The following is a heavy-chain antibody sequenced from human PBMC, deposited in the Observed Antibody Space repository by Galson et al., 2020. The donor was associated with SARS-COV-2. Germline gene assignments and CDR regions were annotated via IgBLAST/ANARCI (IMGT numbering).Heavy chain of an antibody. D-gene: IGHD3-9*01. V-gene: IGHV3-53*01. Sequence: GGSLRLSCAASGLSVSTNYMNWVRQAPGKGLEWVSVLYNGGGADYAVSVKGRFTISRDNAKNTVYLQMNSLRAEDTAVYYCARGPRYFDGSGYHRRAFDFWSQGTIVTVSS. CDR1: GLSVSTNY. J-gene: IGHJ3*01. CDR3: ARGPRYFDGSGYHRRAFDF. CDR2: LYNGGGA.